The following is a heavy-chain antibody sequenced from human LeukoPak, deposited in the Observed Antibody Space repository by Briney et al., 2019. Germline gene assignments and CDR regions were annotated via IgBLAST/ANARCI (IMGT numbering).Heavy chain of an antibody. J-gene: IGHJ3*02. Sequence: GASVRVSCKVSGDTITDFAMHWVRQAPGKGLEWMGGFDPGHGETIYAQRFQGRVTMTEDTSTDTAYMELSSLTSEDTAVYYCSSVYFEKDAFDIWGQGTMVTVSS. CDR1: GDTITDFA. V-gene: IGHV1-24*01. CDR2: FDPGHGET. D-gene: IGHD2-21*01. CDR3: SSVYFEKDAFDI.